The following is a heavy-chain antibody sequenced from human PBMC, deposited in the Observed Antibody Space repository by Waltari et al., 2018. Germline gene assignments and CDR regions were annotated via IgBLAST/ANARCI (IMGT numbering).Heavy chain of an antibody. D-gene: IGHD6-6*01. V-gene: IGHV4-39*01. CDR3: ARHGYTSSSDYFDY. Sequence: QLQLQESGPGLVKPSETLSLTCTVSGASISSIRSYWGWIRQPPGKGLEWIGSIFYSGSTYYNPSLKSRVTISVDTSKNQFSLRLSSVTAADTAVYYCARHGYTSSSDYFDYWGQGTLVTVSS. CDR1: GASISSIRSY. J-gene: IGHJ4*02. CDR2: IFYSGST.